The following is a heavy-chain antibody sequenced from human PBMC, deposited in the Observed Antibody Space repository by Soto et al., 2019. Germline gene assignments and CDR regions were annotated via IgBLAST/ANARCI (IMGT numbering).Heavy chain of an antibody. CDR3: AKEKYYYDSSGYYSDEMEYYFDY. V-gene: IGHV3-30*18. J-gene: IGHJ4*02. CDR2: ISYDGSNK. Sequence: GGSLRLSCAASGFTFSSYGMHWVRQAPGKGLEWVAVISYDGSNKYYADSVKGRFTISRDNSKNTLYLQMNSLRAEDTAVYYCAKEKYYYDSSGYYSDEMEYYFDYWGQGTLVTVSS. D-gene: IGHD3-22*01. CDR1: GFTFSSYG.